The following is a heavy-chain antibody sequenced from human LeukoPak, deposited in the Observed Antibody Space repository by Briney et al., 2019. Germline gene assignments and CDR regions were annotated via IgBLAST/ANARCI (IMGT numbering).Heavy chain of an antibody. J-gene: IGHJ6*02. CDR2: ISYDGSNK. CDR3: ARDSYGMDV. Sequence: GGSLRLSCAASGFTFSSYAMHWVRQAPGKGLEWVAVISYDGSNKYYADSVKGRFTISRDNTKNTLYLQMNSLRAEDTAVYYCARDSYGMDVWGQGTTVTVSS. V-gene: IGHV3-30-3*01. CDR1: GFTFSSYA.